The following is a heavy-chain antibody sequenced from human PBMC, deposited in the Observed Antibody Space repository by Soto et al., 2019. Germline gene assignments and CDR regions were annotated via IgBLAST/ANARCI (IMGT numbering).Heavy chain of an antibody. CDR2: INAGNGNT. V-gene: IGHV1-3*01. J-gene: IGHJ4*02. CDR1: GYTFTSYA. CDR3: ARVVLRYFDWLLYDY. D-gene: IGHD3-9*01. Sequence: GASVKVSCKASGYTFTSYAMHWVRQAPGQRLEWMGWINAGNGNTKYSQKFQGRVTITRDTSASTAYMELSSLRSEDTAVYYCARVVLRYFDWLLYDYWGQGTLVTVSS.